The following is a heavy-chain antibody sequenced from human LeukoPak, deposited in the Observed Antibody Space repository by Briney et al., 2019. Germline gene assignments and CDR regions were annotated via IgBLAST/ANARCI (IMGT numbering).Heavy chain of an antibody. Sequence: GGSLRLSRVASGFTFSSYEMIWVRQAPGKGLEGVSYISSSGSAIFYADSVKGRFTISRDNAKNSLYMQMNSLRAEDTAVYYCSRVFRGSSPPTRGYWGQGTLVTVSS. J-gene: IGHJ4*02. CDR1: GFTFSSYE. V-gene: IGHV3-48*03. D-gene: IGHD1-26*01. CDR2: ISSSGSAI. CDR3: SRVFRGSSPPTRGY.